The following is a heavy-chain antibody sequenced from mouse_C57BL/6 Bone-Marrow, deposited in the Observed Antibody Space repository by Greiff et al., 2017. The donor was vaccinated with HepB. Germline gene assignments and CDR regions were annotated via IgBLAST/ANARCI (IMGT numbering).Heavy chain of an antibody. Sequence: LVEPGASVKLSCKASGYTFTSYDINWVKQRPGQGLEWIGWIYPRDGSTKYNEKFKGKATLTVDTSSSTAYMELHSLTSEDSAVYFCARDYYGSSPWFAYWGQGTLVTVSA. J-gene: IGHJ3*01. CDR2: IYPRDGST. CDR1: GYTFTSYD. V-gene: IGHV1-85*01. CDR3: ARDYYGSSPWFAY. D-gene: IGHD1-1*01.